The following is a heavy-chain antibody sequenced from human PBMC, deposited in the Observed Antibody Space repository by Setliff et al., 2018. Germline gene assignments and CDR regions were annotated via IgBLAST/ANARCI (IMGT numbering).Heavy chain of an antibody. CDR1: GYSISSGNY. Sequence: LSLTCAVSGYSISSGNYWGWIRQPAGKGLEWIGHIYTSGSTNYNPSLKSRVTISVDTSKNQFSLKLSSVTAADTAVYYCASYRQDVNYWGQGTLVTVSS. CDR2: IYTSGST. J-gene: IGHJ4*02. D-gene: IGHD4-4*01. CDR3: ASYRQDVNY. V-gene: IGHV4-61*09.